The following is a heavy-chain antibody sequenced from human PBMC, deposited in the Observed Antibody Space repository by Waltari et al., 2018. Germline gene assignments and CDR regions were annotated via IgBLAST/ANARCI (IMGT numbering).Heavy chain of an antibody. D-gene: IGHD6-13*01. V-gene: IGHV5-51*01. CDR3: ASGSGIAAAGTVY. CDR2: IYPGDSDT. CDR1: GYSFTSYW. J-gene: IGHJ4*02. Sequence: EVQLVQSGAEVKKPGESLKISCKGSGYSFTSYWIGWVRQMPGKGLEWMGIIYPGDSDTRYSPSFQGQVTISADKSISTAYLQWSSLRSEDTAVYYCASGSGIAAAGTVYWGQGTLVTVSS.